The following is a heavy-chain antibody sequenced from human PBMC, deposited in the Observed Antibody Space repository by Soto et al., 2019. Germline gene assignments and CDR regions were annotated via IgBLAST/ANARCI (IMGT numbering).Heavy chain of an antibody. J-gene: IGHJ3*02. CDR1: GFTFSSFE. D-gene: IGHD4-4*01. V-gene: IGHV3-48*03. Sequence: EVQLVESGGGLVQPGGSLRLSCAASGFTFSSFEMNWVRQAPGKGLEWVSYISSSGSTIYYADSVKGRFTISRDNAKNSLYLQMNSLRAEDTAVYYCARTMTTVTPDAFDIWGQGTMVTVS. CDR2: ISSSGSTI. CDR3: ARTMTTVTPDAFDI.